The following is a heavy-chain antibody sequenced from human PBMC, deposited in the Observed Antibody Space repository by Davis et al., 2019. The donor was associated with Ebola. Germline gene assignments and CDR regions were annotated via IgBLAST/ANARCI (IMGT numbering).Heavy chain of an antibody. Sequence: ASVKVSCKASGYTFTGYGISWVRQAPGQGLEWMGWINPHNGNTNYAQSVQGRVTMTTDTSTSTAYMEVGSLRSDDTAVYYCSRAQFPTTSDHWGQGTLVTVSS. CDR2: INPHNGNT. CDR3: SRAQFPTTSDH. D-gene: IGHD1-1*01. J-gene: IGHJ4*02. CDR1: GYTFTGYG. V-gene: IGHV1-18*04.